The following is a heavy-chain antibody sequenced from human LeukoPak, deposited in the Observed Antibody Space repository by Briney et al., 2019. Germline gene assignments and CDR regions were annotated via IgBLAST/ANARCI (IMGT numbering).Heavy chain of an antibody. Sequence: PSETLSLTCTVSGCSISSYYWSWIRQPPGKGLEWIGYIYYSGSTNYNPSLKSRVTISVDTSKNQFSLKLSSVTAADTAVYYCARDKNDFWSGYRFGYGMDVWGQGTTVTVSS. J-gene: IGHJ6*02. CDR1: GCSISSYY. CDR3: ARDKNDFWSGYRFGYGMDV. CDR2: IYYSGST. D-gene: IGHD3-3*01. V-gene: IGHV4-59*01.